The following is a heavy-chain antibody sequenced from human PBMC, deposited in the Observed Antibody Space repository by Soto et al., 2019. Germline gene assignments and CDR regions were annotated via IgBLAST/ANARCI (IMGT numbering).Heavy chain of an antibody. V-gene: IGHV1-8*01. Sequence: ASVKVSCKASGYTFTSYDINWVRQATGQGLEWMGWMNPESGNIGYAQKFQGRVTMTRNTSISTAYMDLIGLRSDDTAVYYCARFVRHQLPTIDFWGQGTMVTVSS. J-gene: IGHJ4*02. D-gene: IGHD2-2*01. CDR3: ARFVRHQLPTIDF. CDR1: GYTFTSYD. CDR2: MNPESGNI.